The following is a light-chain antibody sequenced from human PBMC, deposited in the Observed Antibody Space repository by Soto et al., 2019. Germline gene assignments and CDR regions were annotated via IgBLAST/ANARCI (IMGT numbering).Light chain of an antibody. CDR1: QSVNNY. CDR2: DAF. J-gene: IGKJ5*01. Sequence: EIVLTQSPGTLSLSPGERATLSYRSSQSVNNYLGWYQQKPGQAPRLLIYDAFNRATGIPARFSGSGSGTDFTLTISSLEPEDFAVYYCQQRRNWPITFGQGTRLEIK. CDR3: QQRRNWPIT. V-gene: IGKV3-11*01.